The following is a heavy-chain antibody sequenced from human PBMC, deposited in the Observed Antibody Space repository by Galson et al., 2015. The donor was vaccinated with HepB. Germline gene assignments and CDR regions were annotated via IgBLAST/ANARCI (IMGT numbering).Heavy chain of an antibody. V-gene: IGHV4-39*01. D-gene: IGHD3-22*01. J-gene: IGHJ2*01. CDR1: GGSISSSSYY. CDR3: ARHVDSRAGPPDL. Sequence: SETLSLTCTVSGGSISSSSYYWGWIRQPPGKGLEWIGSIYYSGSTYYNPSLKSRVTISVDTSKNQFSLKLSSVTAADTAVYYCARHVDSRAGPPDLWGRGTLVTVSS. CDR2: IYYSGST.